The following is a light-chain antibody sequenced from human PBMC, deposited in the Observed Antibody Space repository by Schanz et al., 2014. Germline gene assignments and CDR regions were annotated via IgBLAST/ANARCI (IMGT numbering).Light chain of an antibody. CDR2: DGS. Sequence: IVLTQSPGTLSLSPGERAPLSCRASQSVSSSFLAWYQQKPGQAPRLLIYDGSNRATGIPVRFSGSGSGTDFTLTISRLQSEDFAVYYCQQYNKWPPLTFGGGTKVEIK. V-gene: IGKV3-20*01. CDR1: QSVSSSF. J-gene: IGKJ4*01. CDR3: QQYNKWPPLT.